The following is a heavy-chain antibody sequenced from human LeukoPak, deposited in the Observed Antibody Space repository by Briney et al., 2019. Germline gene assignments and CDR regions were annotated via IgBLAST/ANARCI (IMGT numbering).Heavy chain of an antibody. D-gene: IGHD2-15*01. CDR1: GFTFSNYY. CDR2: IKQDGSEK. Sequence: PGGSLRLSCEASGFTFSNYYMSWLRQAPGKGLEWVANIKQDGSEKYYVDSVKGRFTISRDNARNSVYLQMNSLRAEDTALYYCARVTGYCSGGSCFPFDYWGQGTPVSVST. CDR3: ARVTGYCSGGSCFPFDY. V-gene: IGHV3-7*03. J-gene: IGHJ4*02.